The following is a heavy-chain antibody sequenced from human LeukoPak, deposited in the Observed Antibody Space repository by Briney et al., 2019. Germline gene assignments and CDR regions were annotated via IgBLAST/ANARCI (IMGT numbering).Heavy chain of an antibody. CDR2: IYYSGST. CDR3: ARDSGYYDSSGYYYGAFDI. CDR1: GGXVSSGSYY. Sequence: PSETLSLTCTVSGGXVSSGSYYWSWIRQPPGKGLEWIGYIYYSGSTNYNPSLQSRVTISVDTSKNQFSLKLSSVTAADTAVYYCARDSGYYDSSGYYYGAFDIWGQGTMVTVSS. J-gene: IGHJ3*02. D-gene: IGHD3-22*01. V-gene: IGHV4-61*01.